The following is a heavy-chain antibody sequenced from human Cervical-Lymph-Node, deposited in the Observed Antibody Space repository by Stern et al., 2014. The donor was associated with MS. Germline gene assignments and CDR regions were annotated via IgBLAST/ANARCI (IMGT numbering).Heavy chain of an antibody. D-gene: IGHD1-14*01. CDR3: ARHGGPNWNHEAHNWFDP. J-gene: IGHJ5*02. CDR1: EYNFNTHW. V-gene: IGHV5-51*03. CDR2: IYPGNSDT. Sequence: EVQLVQSGAEVKKPGESLKISCKGSEYNFNTHWIAWVRQMPGKGLEWLGNIYPGNSDTRYNPSLQSQVSISADKSITTAYLHFSSLKASDSAMYFCARHGGPNWNHEAHNWFDPWGQGTLVTVSS.